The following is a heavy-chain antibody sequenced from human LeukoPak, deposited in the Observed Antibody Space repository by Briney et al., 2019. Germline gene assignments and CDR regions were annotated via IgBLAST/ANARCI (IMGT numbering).Heavy chain of an antibody. D-gene: IGHD6-6*01. V-gene: IGHV4-39*07. Sequence: SETLSLTCTVSGGSISSSSYYWGWIRQPPGKGLEWIGSIYYSGSTYYNPSLKSRVTISVDTSKNQFSLRLSSVTAADTAVYYCARESPSIQYSSSATAFDIWGQGTMVTVSS. J-gene: IGHJ3*02. CDR1: GGSISSSSYY. CDR3: ARESPSIQYSSSATAFDI. CDR2: IYYSGST.